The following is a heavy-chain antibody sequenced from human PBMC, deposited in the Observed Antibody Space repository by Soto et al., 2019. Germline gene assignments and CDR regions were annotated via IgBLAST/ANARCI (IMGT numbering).Heavy chain of an antibody. CDR3: ARSYDSGAKFYEVAFAI. Sequence: SETLSLTCTVSGGSISSYYWGWIRQPPGKGLEWIGYIYYSGSTNYNPSLKSRVTISVDTSTNQFSLKLSSVTAADTAVYYCARSYDSGAKFYEVAFAIWXQGTMVTVSS. V-gene: IGHV4-59*01. D-gene: IGHD5-12*01. CDR1: GGSISSYY. J-gene: IGHJ3*02. CDR2: IYYSGST.